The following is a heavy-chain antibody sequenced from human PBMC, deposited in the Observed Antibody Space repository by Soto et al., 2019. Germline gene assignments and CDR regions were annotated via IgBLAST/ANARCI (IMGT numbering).Heavy chain of an antibody. CDR1: GFTFSSYG. CDR3: AKDATGYSSGWYEGGDY. V-gene: IGHV3-30*18. J-gene: IGHJ4*02. CDR2: ISYDGSNK. D-gene: IGHD6-19*01. Sequence: GGSLRLSCVASGFTFSSYGMHWVRQAPGKGLEWVAVISYDGSNKYYADSVKGRFTISRDNSKNTLYLQMNSLRAEDTAVYYCAKDATGYSSGWYEGGDYWGQGTLVTVSS.